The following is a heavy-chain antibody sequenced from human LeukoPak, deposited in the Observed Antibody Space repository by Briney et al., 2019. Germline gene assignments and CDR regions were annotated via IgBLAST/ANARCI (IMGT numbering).Heavy chain of an antibody. CDR3: AAKGNGYTGSYVFAH. J-gene: IGHJ4*02. D-gene: IGHD1-26*01. CDR2: LYSSGGT. CDR1: GFPVSVNY. Sequence: GGSLRLSRVASGFPVSVNYMSWVRQAPGKGLEWVSVLYSSGGTNYADSVKGRFTISRDNSENTLHLQMNSLRAEDSAVYYCAAKGNGYTGSYVFAHWGQGTLVTVSS. V-gene: IGHV3-66*01.